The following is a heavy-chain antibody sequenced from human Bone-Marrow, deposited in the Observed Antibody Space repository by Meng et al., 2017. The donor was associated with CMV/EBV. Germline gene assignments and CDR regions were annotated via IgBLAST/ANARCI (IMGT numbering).Heavy chain of an antibody. CDR3: ARGEGIAAAVPYNWFDP. CDR2: IIPILGIA. Sequence: SVKVSCKASGYTFTGYYMHWVRQAPGQGLEWMGGIIPILGIANYAQKFQGRVTITADKSTSTAYMELSSLRSEDTAVYYCARGEGIAAAVPYNWFDPWGQGPLVTVSS. D-gene: IGHD6-13*01. V-gene: IGHV1-69*10. J-gene: IGHJ5*02. CDR1: GYTFTGYY.